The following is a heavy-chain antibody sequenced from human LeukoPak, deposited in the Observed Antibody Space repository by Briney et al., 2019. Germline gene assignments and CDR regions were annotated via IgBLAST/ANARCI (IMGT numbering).Heavy chain of an antibody. D-gene: IGHD6-13*01. J-gene: IGHJ4*02. CDR3: ARVGLTAAAGTYDY. CDR1: GFTFSDYY. CDR2: ISGTSSPT. V-gene: IGHV3-11*06. Sequence: PGGSLRLSWAASGFTFSDYYMTWIRQAPGKGLEWLSYISGTSSPTKSAESVKGRFTISRDNAENSLYLQMNSLRDEDTAVYYCARVGLTAAAGTYDYWGQGTLVTVSS.